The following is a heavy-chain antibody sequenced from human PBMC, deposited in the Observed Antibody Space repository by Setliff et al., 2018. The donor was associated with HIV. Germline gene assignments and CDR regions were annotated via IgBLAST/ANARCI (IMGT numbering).Heavy chain of an antibody. CDR2: ISGYNGNT. CDR1: GYTFTSYG. V-gene: IGHV1-18*01. CDR3: ARGLIDIVVKYYFDY. D-gene: IGHD2-2*01. Sequence: ASVKVSCKASGYTFTSYGISWVRQAPGQGLEWMGWISGYNGNTNYAQKLQGRVTMTTDTSTSTAYMELRSLRSDDTAVYYCARGLIDIVVKYYFDYWGQGTLVTVPQ. J-gene: IGHJ4*02.